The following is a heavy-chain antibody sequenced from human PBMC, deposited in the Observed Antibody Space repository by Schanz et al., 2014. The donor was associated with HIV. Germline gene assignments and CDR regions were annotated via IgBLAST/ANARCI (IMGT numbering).Heavy chain of an antibody. CDR3: ARQFMGATAPQNPFDY. V-gene: IGHV4-39*01. CDR1: GGSISDTSYF. D-gene: IGHD1-26*01. CDR2: THHTGST. J-gene: IGHJ4*02. Sequence: LQLQESGPGLVKPSETLSLTCTVSGGSISDTSYFWGWIRQPPGKGLEWIVSTHHTGSTYHNQSLKSRRGISVDTPKNQFFRGLKSVTAADTALYYCARQFMGATAPQNPFDYWGQGTLVTVSS.